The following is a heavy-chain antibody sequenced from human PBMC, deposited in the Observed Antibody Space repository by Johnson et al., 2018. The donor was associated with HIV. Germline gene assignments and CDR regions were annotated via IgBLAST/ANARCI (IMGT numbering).Heavy chain of an antibody. V-gene: IGHV3-33*01. CDR1: GFTFSSYG. CDR2: IWYDGSNK. CDR3: ATISVIPSRVNDAFDI. Sequence: QMQLVESGGGVVQPGRSLRLSCAASGFTFSSYGMHWVRQAPGKGLEWVAVIWYDGSNKYYAYSVKGRFTISRDSSKNTLYLQMNSLRAEDTAVYYCATISVIPSRVNDAFDIWGQGTMVTVSS. J-gene: IGHJ3*02. D-gene: IGHD3-16*02.